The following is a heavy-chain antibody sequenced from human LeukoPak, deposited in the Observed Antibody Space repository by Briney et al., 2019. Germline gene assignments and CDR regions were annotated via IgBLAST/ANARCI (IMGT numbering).Heavy chain of an antibody. CDR2: IWYDGSNK. CDR3: ARRTCSGGTCYPLDS. Sequence: GGSLRLSCAAYGFSFSRYGMHWVRQAPGKGLEWVAVIWYDGSNKYYADSVKGRFTISRDNSKNTLYLQMNSLRAEDTALYYCARRTCSGGTCYPLDSWGQGALVTVSS. D-gene: IGHD2-15*01. V-gene: IGHV3-33*01. J-gene: IGHJ4*02. CDR1: GFSFSRYG.